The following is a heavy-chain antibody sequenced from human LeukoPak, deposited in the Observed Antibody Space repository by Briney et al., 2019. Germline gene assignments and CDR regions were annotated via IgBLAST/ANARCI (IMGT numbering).Heavy chain of an antibody. CDR1: GFTFSSYA. CDR2: ISGSGDST. D-gene: IGHD3-22*01. J-gene: IGHJ6*02. CDR3: AKALYDTSGYYLIPRAYYYYGMDV. V-gene: IGHV3-23*01. Sequence: GGSLRLSCAASGFTFSSYAMNWVRQAPGKGLEWASAISGSGDSTYYADSVKGRFTISRDNSKNTLYLQMNSLRAEDTAVYYCAKALYDTSGYYLIPRAYYYYGMDVWGQGTTVTVSS.